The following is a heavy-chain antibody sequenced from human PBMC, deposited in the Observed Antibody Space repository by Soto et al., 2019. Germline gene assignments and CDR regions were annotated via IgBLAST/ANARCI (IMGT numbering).Heavy chain of an antibody. D-gene: IGHD3-10*01. J-gene: IGHJ6*03. CDR1: GYTFTSYG. CDR2: ISAYNGNT. CDR3: ARGVTMVRGVIIHYYYMDV. V-gene: IGHV1-18*01. Sequence: GASVKVSCKASGYTFTSYGISWVRQAPGQGLEWMGWISAYNGNTNYAQKLQGRVTMTTDTSTSTAYMELRSLRSDDTAVYYCARGVTMVRGVIIHYYYMDVWGKGTTVTVSS.